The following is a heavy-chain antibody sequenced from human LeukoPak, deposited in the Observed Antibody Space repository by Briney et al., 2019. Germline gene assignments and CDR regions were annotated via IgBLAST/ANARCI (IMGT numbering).Heavy chain of an antibody. D-gene: IGHD4-23*01. CDR3: ARPYLRGTVVNNWFDP. CDR1: GDSISSSSYY. CDR2: IYYSGST. V-gene: IGHV4-39*01. J-gene: IGHJ5*02. Sequence: SETLSLTCTVSGDSISSSSYYWAWIRQPPGKGLEWIGSIYYSGSTYYNPSLKSRVAISVDTSKNQFSLKLSSVTAADTAVYYCARPYLRGTVVNNWFDPWGQGTLVTVSS.